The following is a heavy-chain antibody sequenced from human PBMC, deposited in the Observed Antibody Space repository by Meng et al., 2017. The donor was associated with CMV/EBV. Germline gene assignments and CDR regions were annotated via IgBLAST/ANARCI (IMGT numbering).Heavy chain of an antibody. CDR2: INWNGGST. V-gene: IGHV3-20*03. CDR1: SG. J-gene: IGHJ4*02. CDR3: ARGLASLGYCSSTSCYLYYFDY. Sequence: SGMSWVRQAPGKGLELVSGINWNGGSTGYADSVKGRFTISRDNAKNSLYLQMNSLRAEDTALYYCARGLASLGYCSSTSCYLYYFDYWGQGTLVTVSS. D-gene: IGHD2-2*01.